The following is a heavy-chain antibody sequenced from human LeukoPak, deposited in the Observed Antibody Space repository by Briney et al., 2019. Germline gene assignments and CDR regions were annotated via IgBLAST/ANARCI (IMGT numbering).Heavy chain of an antibody. CDR2: IHPDGSQI. Sequence: PGGSLRLSCRASGFTFSNSWMSWVRQAPGKRLECVGNIHPDGSQIFYGASVTGRFTISRDNSDNSLFLQMNSLRAEDMAVYYCADGNSFDSWGQGTLVTVSS. J-gene: IGHJ4*02. CDR1: GFTFSNSW. CDR3: ADGNSFDS. V-gene: IGHV3-7*03. D-gene: IGHD1/OR15-1a*01.